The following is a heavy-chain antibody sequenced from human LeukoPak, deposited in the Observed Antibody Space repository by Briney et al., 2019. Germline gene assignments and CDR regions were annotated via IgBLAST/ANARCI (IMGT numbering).Heavy chain of an antibody. J-gene: IGHJ4*02. D-gene: IGHD6-13*01. V-gene: IGHV3-21*01. CDR1: GSTVSSYS. CDR2: ISSSSSYI. Sequence: GGSLRLSCAASGSTVSSYSMNWVRQAPGKGLGWVSSISSSSSYIYYADSVKGRFTISRDNAKNSLYLQMNSLRAEDTAVYYCASESSWYFDYWGQGTLVTVSS. CDR3: ASESSWYFDY.